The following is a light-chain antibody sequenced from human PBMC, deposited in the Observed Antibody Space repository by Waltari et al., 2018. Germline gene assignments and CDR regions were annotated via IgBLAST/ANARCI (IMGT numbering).Light chain of an antibody. V-gene: IGLV2-18*02. Sequence: QSALTQPPSVSGSPGQSVTISCTGTSSDVGGYNRVSWYQQPPGTAPKLMIYEVSNRPSGVPDRSSGSKSGNTASLTISGLQAEDEADYYCSSYTSSSTVVFGGGTKLTVL. J-gene: IGLJ2*01. CDR1: SSDVGGYNR. CDR3: SSYTSSSTVV. CDR2: EVS.